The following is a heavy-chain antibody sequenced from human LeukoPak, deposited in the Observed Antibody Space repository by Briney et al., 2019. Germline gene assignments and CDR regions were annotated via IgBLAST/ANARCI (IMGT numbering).Heavy chain of an antibody. CDR2: INHSGST. CDR1: GGSFSGYY. CDR3: ARGGYCSSTSCSQYNWFDP. D-gene: IGHD2-2*03. V-gene: IGHV4-34*01. J-gene: IGHJ5*02. Sequence: SETLSLTCAVYGGSFSGYYWSWIRQPPGKGLEWIGEINHSGSTNYNPSLKSRVTTSVDTSKNQFSLKLSSVTAADTAVYYCARGGYCSSTSCSQYNWFDPWGQGTLVTVSS.